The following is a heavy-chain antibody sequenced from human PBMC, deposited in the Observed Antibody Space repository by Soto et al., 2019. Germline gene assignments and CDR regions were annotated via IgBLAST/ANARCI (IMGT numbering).Heavy chain of an antibody. CDR3: ARSQGGSSSLDIYYYYYYGMDV. CDR2: IIPIFGTA. V-gene: IGHV1-69*01. Sequence: QVQLVQSGAEVKKPGSSVKVSCKAPGGTFSSYAISWVRQAPGQGLEWMGGIIPIFGTANYAQKFQGRVTITADASTSTGDMELSSLRSEDTAVYYCARSQGGSSSLDIYYYYYYGMDVWGQGTTVTVSS. CDR1: GGTFSSYA. J-gene: IGHJ6*02. D-gene: IGHD2-15*01.